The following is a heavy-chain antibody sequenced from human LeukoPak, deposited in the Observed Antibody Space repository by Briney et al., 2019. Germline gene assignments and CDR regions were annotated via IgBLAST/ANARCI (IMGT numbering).Heavy chain of an antibody. D-gene: IGHD3-3*01. Sequence: SETPSLTCTVSDVSLSSSNYYWGWIRQPPEKGLEWIGSIYYSGSTYHNPSLKSRVIISAATSKKQFSLKMTSVTAADTAVYYCARVSGPLYYGLDVWGQGTTVTVSS. V-gene: IGHV4-39*07. CDR2: IYYSGST. J-gene: IGHJ6*02. CDR1: DVSLSSSNYY. CDR3: ARVSGPLYYGLDV.